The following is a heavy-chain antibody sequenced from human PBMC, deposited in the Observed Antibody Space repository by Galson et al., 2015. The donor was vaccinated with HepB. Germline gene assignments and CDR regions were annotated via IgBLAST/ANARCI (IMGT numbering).Heavy chain of an antibody. CDR1: GFTLTAFY. J-gene: IGHJ3*02. Sequence: SVKVSCKASGFTLTAFYMHWVRQAPGQGLEWMGRINPNSGDTNYAQKFQGRVTMTRDTSISTAYMELSRLSSDDAAVYYCVRAGRGWTTFDIWGQGTMVIVSS. V-gene: IGHV1-2*06. CDR2: INPNSGDT. CDR3: VRAGRGWTTFDI. D-gene: IGHD6-19*01.